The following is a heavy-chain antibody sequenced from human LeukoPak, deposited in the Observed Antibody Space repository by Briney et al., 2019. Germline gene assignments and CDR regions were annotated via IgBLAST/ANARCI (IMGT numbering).Heavy chain of an antibody. V-gene: IGHV3-23*01. J-gene: IGHJ4*01. CDR2: LSGSGITT. CDR3: AKGIYSSGWSYFDY. CDR1: GFTFSNSA. D-gene: IGHD6-19*01. Sequence: GGSLRLSCAASGFTFSNSAMSWVRQAPGKGLEWVSTLSGSGITTYYADSVKGRFTISRDNSKNTLYLQMNSLIAEDTAVYYCAKGIYSSGWSYFDYWGHGTLVTASS.